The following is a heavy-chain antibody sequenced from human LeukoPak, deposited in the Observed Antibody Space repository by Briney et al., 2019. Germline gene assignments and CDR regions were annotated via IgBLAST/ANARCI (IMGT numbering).Heavy chain of an antibody. CDR1: GFSFSSYV. CDR3: ARRTGTSDAFDI. J-gene: IGHJ3*02. D-gene: IGHD1-1*01. CDR2: ISYDGSNE. Sequence: PGGSLRLSCAASGFSFSSYVMHWVRKAPGKGLEWVAIISYDGSNEYYADSVKGRFTISRDNAKNSLYLQMNSLRAEDTAVYYCARRTGTSDAFDIWGQGTMVTVSS. V-gene: IGHV3-30*04.